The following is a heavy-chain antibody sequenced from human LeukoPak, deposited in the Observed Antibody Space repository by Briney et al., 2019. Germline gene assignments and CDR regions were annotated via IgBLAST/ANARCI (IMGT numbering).Heavy chain of an antibody. D-gene: IGHD6-19*01. CDR3: AATGRGYSSGWYY. CDR2: ITGSGSTI. V-gene: IGHV3-11*01. CDR1: GFSFSDHY. J-gene: IGHJ4*02. Sequence: PGGSLRLSCEVSGFSFSDHYMDWVRQAPGKGLEWLAYITGSGSTIYYADSVKGRFTISRDNAKNSLYLQMNSLRAEDTAVYYCAATGRGYSSGWYYWGQGTLVTVSS.